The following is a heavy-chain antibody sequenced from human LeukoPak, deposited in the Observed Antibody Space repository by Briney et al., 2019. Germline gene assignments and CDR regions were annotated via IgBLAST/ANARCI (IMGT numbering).Heavy chain of an antibody. CDR3: ATENYGSLAG. D-gene: IGHD2-15*01. V-gene: IGHV3-7*01. Sequence: GGSLRLSCAASGFTFSSYWMSWVRQAPGKGLEWVANIKKDGSPNYYVDSVKGRFTISKDNAKNSLYPQMNSLRAEDTAVYYCATENYGSLAGWGQGTLVTVSS. CDR2: IKKDGSPN. J-gene: IGHJ4*02. CDR1: GFTFSSYW.